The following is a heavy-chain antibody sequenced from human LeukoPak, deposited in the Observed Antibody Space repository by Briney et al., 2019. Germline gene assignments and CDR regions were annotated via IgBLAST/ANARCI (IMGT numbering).Heavy chain of an antibody. V-gene: IGHV3-23*01. D-gene: IGHD3-9*01. CDR2: ISGSGGST. J-gene: IGHJ4*02. CDR1: GFTFSSYA. Sequence: GGSLRLSCAASGFTFSSYAMSWVRQAPGKGLEWVSAISGSGGSTYYADSVKGRFTISRDNSKNTLYLQMNSLRAEDTAVYYCARGNWYYDILTPSQVYFDYWGQGTLVTVSS. CDR3: ARGNWYYDILTPSQVYFDY.